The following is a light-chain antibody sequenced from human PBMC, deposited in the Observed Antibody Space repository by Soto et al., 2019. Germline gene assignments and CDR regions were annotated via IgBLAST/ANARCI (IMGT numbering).Light chain of an antibody. CDR1: QTVTGN. CDR2: GAS. V-gene: IGKV3-15*01. Sequence: EIVLTQSPGTLALSPGDRASLSCRASQTVTGNYLAWYHQKPGQAPRLLIYGASTRATDIPARFRGTGSGTDFTLTISSLQSEDFAVYFCQQYHIWPSWTFGQGTKVDIK. CDR3: QQYHIWPSWT. J-gene: IGKJ1*01.